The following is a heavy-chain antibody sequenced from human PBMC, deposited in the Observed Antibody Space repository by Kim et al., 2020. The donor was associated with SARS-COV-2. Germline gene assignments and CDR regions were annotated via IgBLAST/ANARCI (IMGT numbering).Heavy chain of an antibody. Sequence: SSTTYNPSFQGQVTFSIDKSIEPAYLQWSSLKASDTAIYYCARSSFNWFDPWGQGTQVTVSS. CDR3: ARSSFNWFDP. CDR2: SST. D-gene: IGHD6-6*01. J-gene: IGHJ5*02. V-gene: IGHV5-10-1*04.